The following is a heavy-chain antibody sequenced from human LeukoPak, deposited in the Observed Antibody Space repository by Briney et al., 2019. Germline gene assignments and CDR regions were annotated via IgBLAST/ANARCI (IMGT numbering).Heavy chain of an antibody. J-gene: IGHJ5*02. Sequence: SETLSLTCTVSGGSLRSSNYYWGWIRQPPGKGPEWIGSIYYTGSTNSNPSLKSRLTMSVDTSKNQFSLKSTSLTAADTAVYYCAGGSSWYNWYDPWGQGTLVTVSS. CDR1: GGSLRSSNYY. D-gene: IGHD6-13*01. CDR2: IYYTGST. V-gene: IGHV4-39*01. CDR3: AGGSSWYNWYDP.